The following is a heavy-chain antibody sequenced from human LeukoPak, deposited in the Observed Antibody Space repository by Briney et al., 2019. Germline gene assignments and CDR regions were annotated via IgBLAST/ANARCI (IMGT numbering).Heavy chain of an antibody. V-gene: IGHV4-34*01. CDR1: GGSFSGYY. CDR2: INHSGST. CDR3: ARESYGSRSYDYYYYYMDV. D-gene: IGHD3-10*01. J-gene: IGHJ6*03. Sequence: SETLSLTCAVYGGSFSGYYWSWIRQPPGKGLEWIGEINHSGSTNYNPSLKSRGTISVDTSKNQFSLKLSSVTAADTAVYYCARESYGSRSYDYYYYYMDVWGKGTTVTVSS.